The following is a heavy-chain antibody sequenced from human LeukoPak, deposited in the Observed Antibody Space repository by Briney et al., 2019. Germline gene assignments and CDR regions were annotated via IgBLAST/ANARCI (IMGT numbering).Heavy chain of an antibody. Sequence: PSQTLSLTCAVSGGSISSGDYSWSWIRQPPGKGLEWIGNIYYSGSTYYNPSLKSRVNISVDTSKNQFSLKLTSVTAADTAVYYCARGYRSFDYWGQGTLVTVSS. D-gene: IGHD1-26*01. J-gene: IGHJ4*02. CDR3: ARGYRSFDY. CDR1: GGSISSGDYS. V-gene: IGHV4-30-4*07. CDR2: IYYSGST.